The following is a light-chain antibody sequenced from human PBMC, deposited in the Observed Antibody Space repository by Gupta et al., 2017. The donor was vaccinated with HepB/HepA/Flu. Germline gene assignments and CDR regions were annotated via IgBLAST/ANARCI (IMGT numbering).Light chain of an antibody. J-gene: IGKJ4*01. Sequence: EIVITQSPATASLSQGERPTLSCWASQNVNSNYLSWYQQNPGQAHRLLIYVAAPRATGITDRVSGSGSGTYCTSNFRITKAEDCEGEDGQHDYYTFGRGTTVDI. CDR1: QNVNSNY. V-gene: IGKV3/OR2-268*01. CDR3: QHDYYT. CDR2: VAA.